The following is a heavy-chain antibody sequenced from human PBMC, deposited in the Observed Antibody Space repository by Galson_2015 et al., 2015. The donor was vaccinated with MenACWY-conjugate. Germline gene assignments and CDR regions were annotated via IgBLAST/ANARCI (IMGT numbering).Heavy chain of an antibody. Sequence: SLRLSCAASGFTLSTYWMHWVRHAPGKGLVWVSLIVTDGTSTHYADFVEGRFTVSRDNAKNTVYLQLNSLRAEDTAVYYCARLSRSGWYWYSYLDYWGQGTLVTVSS. D-gene: IGHD6-19*01. CDR1: GFTLSTYW. J-gene: IGHJ4*02. CDR3: ARLSRSGWYWYSYLDY. V-gene: IGHV3-74*01. CDR2: IVTDGTST.